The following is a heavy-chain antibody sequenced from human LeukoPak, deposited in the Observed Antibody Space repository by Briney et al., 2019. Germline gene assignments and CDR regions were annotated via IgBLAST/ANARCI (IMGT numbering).Heavy chain of an antibody. Sequence: GGSLRLSCAASGFTFSSYSMNWVRQAPGKGLEWVSSISSSSSYIYYADSVKGRFTISRDNAKNSLYLQMNSLRAEDTAVYYCAREEDVVVVAATPSYYFDYWGQGTLVTVSS. J-gene: IGHJ4*02. V-gene: IGHV3-21*01. CDR2: ISSSSSYI. CDR1: GFTFSSYS. D-gene: IGHD2-15*01. CDR3: AREEDVVVVAATPSYYFDY.